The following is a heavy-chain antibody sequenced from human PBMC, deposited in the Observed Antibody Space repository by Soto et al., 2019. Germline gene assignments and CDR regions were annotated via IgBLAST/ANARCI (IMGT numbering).Heavy chain of an antibody. J-gene: IGHJ6*02. CDR1: GGTFSSYA. Sequence: QVQLVQSGAEVKKPGSSVKVSCKASGGTFSSYAISWVRQAPGQGLEWMGGIIPISGTANYAQKFQVRVTITADESTSTAYMELSSLRSEDTAVYYCARSQGSSTSLEIYYYYYYGMDVWAQGTTVTVSS. CDR2: IIPISGTA. V-gene: IGHV1-69*01. CDR3: ARSQGSSTSLEIYYYYYYGMDV. D-gene: IGHD2-2*01.